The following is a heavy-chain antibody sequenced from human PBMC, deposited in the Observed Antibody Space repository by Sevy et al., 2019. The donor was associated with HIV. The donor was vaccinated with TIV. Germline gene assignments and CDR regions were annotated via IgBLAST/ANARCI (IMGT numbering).Heavy chain of an antibody. V-gene: IGHV3-23*01. CDR3: AKYAGDFPHFDY. J-gene: IGHJ4*02. Sequence: GGSLILSCAASGFTFRTFDMSWVRHAPGKGLQWVSSISDTGTSTYYADSVEGGFTISRDNSKKTLYLQMNSRRAEDTALYYWAKYAGDFPHFDYWGQGTLVTVSS. D-gene: IGHD7-27*01. CDR1: GFTFRTFD. CDR2: ISDTGTST.